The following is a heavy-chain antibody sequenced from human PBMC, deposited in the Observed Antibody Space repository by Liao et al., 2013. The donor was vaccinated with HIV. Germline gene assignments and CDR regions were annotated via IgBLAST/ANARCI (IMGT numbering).Heavy chain of an antibody. CDR3: ARGALNWKGIDYYYYMDV. D-gene: IGHD1-1*01. CDR2: IYYSGST. Sequence: QVQLQESGPGLVKPSETLSLTCTVSGGSISSYYWSWIRQPPGKGLEWIGYIYYSGSTNYNPSLKSRVTISVDTSKNQFSLKLSSVTAADTAVYYCARGALNWKGIDYYYYMDVWGQRGPRVTVSS. CDR1: GGSISSYY. V-gene: IGHV4-59*01. J-gene: IGHJ6*03.